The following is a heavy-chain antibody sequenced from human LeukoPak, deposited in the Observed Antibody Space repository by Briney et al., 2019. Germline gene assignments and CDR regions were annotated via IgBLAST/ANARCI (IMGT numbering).Heavy chain of an antibody. D-gene: IGHD6-19*01. CDR2: IYTTGST. J-gene: IGHJ4*02. V-gene: IGHV4-4*07. Sequence: SETLSLTCTVSGGSTVSGDFISSYYWTWIRQPAGKGLEWIGRIYTTGSTNYNPSLNSRVTMSLDTSKNQFSLRLSSVTAADTAVYYCARQLAVAGKAGFDYWGQGTLVTVSS. CDR1: GDFISSYY. CDR3: ARQLAVAGKAGFDY.